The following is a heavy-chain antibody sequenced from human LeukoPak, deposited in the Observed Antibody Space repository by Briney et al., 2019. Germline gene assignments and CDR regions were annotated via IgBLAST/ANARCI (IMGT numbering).Heavy chain of an antibody. D-gene: IGHD4-17*01. CDR2: ISGSGGST. Sequence: PGGSLRLSCAASGITFSSYAMSWVRQAPGKGLEWVSAISGSGGSTYYADSVKGRFTISRDNSKNTLHLQMNSLRAEDTAVYYCARGGRTLIDYGDYVWGQGTLVTVSS. V-gene: IGHV3-23*01. J-gene: IGHJ4*02. CDR1: GITFSSYA. CDR3: ARGGRTLIDYGDYV.